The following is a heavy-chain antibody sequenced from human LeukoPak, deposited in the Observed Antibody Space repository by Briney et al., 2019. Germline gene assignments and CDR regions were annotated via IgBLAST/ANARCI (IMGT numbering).Heavy chain of an antibody. D-gene: IGHD2-8*01. V-gene: IGHV1-46*01. CDR2: INPSGGST. Sequence: GASVKVSCKASGYTFTSYYMHWVRQAPGQGLEWMGIINPSGGSTSYAQKFQGRVTMTRDTSTSTVYMELSSLRSEDTAVYYCARDGDIVLMVYATPGYYFDYWGQGTLVTVSS. CDR1: GYTFTSYY. CDR3: ARDGDIVLMVYATPGYYFDY. J-gene: IGHJ4*02.